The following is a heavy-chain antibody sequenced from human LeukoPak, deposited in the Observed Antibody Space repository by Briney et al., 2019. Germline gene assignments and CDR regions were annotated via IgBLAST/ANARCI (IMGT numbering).Heavy chain of an antibody. CDR3: ARGIGDYSNYDLWFDP. D-gene: IGHD4-11*01. CDR2: MNPNSGNT. V-gene: IGHV1-8*01. Sequence: GASVKVSCKASGYTFTSYDINWVRQATGQGLEWMGWMNPNSGNTGYAQKFQGRVTMTRNTSISAAYMELSSLRPEDTAVYYCARGIGDYSNYDLWFDPWGQGTLVTVSS. CDR1: GYTFTSYD. J-gene: IGHJ5*02.